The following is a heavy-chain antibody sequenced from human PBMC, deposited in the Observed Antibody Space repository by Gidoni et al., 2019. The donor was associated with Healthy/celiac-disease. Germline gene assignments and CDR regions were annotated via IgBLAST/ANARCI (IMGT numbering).Heavy chain of an antibody. CDR1: GGSISSSSYY. J-gene: IGHJ6*03. CDR2: IYYSGST. Sequence: QLQLQESGPGLVQPSETLSLTCTVAGGSISSSSYYWGWIRQPPGKGLEWIGSIYYSGSTYYNPSLKSRVTISVDTSKNQFSLKLSSVTAADTAVYYCARLRSHYYYMDVWGKGTTVTVS. CDR3: ARLRSHYYYMDV. V-gene: IGHV4-39*01.